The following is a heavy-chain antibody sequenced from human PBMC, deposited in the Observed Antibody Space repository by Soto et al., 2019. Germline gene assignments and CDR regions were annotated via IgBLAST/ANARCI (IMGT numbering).Heavy chain of an antibody. CDR2: IIPILGIA. V-gene: IGHV1-69*04. CDR1: GGSYSSYT. D-gene: IGHD5-12*01. Sequence: PVTVSSKASGGSYSSYTITWVRHAPGQGLEWMGRIIPILGIANYAQKFQGRVTITADKSTSTAYMELSSLRSEDTAVYYCARDRDEYSGYDYVNYYGMDVWGQGTTVTVSS. J-gene: IGHJ6*02. CDR3: ARDRDEYSGYDYVNYYGMDV.